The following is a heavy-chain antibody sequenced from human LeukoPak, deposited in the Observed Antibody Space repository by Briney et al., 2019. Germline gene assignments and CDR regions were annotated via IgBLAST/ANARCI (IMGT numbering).Heavy chain of an antibody. Sequence: PSATLSLTCTVSGGSISRSSFYWGWIRQPPGKGLEWIGSIYYGGTTYYNPSLKSRVTMSLDTSKNQFSLNLSSVTAADTALYYCARQGPGSTTDDYFYAMDVWGQGTTVTVSS. J-gene: IGHJ6*02. CDR1: GGSISRSSFY. V-gene: IGHV4-39*01. CDR2: IYYGGTT. CDR3: ARQGPGSTTDDYFYAMDV. D-gene: IGHD3-16*01.